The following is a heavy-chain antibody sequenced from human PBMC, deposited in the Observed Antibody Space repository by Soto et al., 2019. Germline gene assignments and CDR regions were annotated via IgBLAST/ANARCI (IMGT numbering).Heavy chain of an antibody. CDR1: GFTFSSYA. CDR3: AKEGHYDFWSLNVGHPPDDY. D-gene: IGHD3-3*01. V-gene: IGHV3-23*01. Sequence: GGSLRLSCAASGFTFSSYAMSWVRQAPGKGLEWVSAISGSGGSTYYADSVKGRFTISRDNSKNTLYLQMNSLRAEDTAVYYCAKEGHYDFWSLNVGHPPDDYWGQGTLVTVSS. J-gene: IGHJ4*02. CDR2: ISGSGGST.